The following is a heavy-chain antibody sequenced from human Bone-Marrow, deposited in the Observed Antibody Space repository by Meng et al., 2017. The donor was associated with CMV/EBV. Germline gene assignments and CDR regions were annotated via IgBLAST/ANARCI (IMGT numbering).Heavy chain of an antibody. V-gene: IGHV4-4*02. CDR3: ARGARYSGSGSPFDY. Sequence: SETLSLTCAVSGGSISSSNWWSWVRQPPGKGLEWIGEIYHSGSTNYNPSLKSRVTISVDTSKNQFSLKLSSVTAADTAVYYCARGARYSGSGSPFDYWGQGTLVTVSS. CDR2: IYHSGST. D-gene: IGHD3-10*01. CDR1: GGSISSSNW. J-gene: IGHJ4*02.